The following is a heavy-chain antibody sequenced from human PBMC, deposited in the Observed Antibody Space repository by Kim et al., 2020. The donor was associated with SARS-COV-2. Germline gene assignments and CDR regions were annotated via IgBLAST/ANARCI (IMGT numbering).Heavy chain of an antibody. V-gene: IGHV3-30*01. D-gene: IGHD3-22*01. CDR3: ARSDDSSGFYPYFDN. Sequence: SVKARFTITRDNSKSTLYLQMNSLRSEDTSLYYWARSDDSSGFYPYFDNWGQGTLVTVSS. J-gene: IGHJ4*02.